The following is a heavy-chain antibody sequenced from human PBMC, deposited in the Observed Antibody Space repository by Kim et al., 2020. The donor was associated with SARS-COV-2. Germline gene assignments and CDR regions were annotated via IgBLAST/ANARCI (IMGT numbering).Heavy chain of an antibody. Sequence: GGSLRLSCAASGFTHSSFGMHWVRQAPGKGLEWVAVISYDGSHTYHADTVKGRFTISRDSSNNTLYLQMNSLRPEDTAIYYCARERKAVAATVFYYGVGVWGQGTTVTVSS. V-gene: IGHV3-30*03. CDR3: ARERKAVAATVFYYGVGV. D-gene: IGHD4-4*01. J-gene: IGHJ6*02. CDR2: ISYDGSHT. CDR1: GFTHSSFG.